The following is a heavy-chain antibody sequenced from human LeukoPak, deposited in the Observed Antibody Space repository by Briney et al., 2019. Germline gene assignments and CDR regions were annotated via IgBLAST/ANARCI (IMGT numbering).Heavy chain of an antibody. CDR3: AKWGSSWYYDY. J-gene: IGHJ4*02. V-gene: IGHV3-30*18. Sequence: PGRSLRLSCAASGFTFSSYGMHWVPQAPGKGLEWVAVISYDGSNKYYADSVKGRFTISRDNSKNTLYLQMNSLRAEDTAVYYCAKWGSSWYYDYWGQGTLVTVSS. CDR2: ISYDGSNK. CDR1: GFTFSSYG. D-gene: IGHD6-13*01.